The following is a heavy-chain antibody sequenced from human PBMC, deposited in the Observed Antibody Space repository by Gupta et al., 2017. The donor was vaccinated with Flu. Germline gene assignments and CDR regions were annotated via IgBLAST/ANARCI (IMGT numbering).Heavy chain of an antibody. CDR1: GFTFSTYG. D-gene: IGHD3-22*01. CDR3: ASDYDDRSGSLDNVY. Sequence: VHVVESGGGVVQPGGSLSFSCAASGFTFSTYGMHWVRQAPGKGLEWVALISYDGSNKYYADSVKGRFTISRDNSKNTLFLQMNSLRGEDTAAYYCASDYDDRSGSLDNVYWGLGTLVTVSS. CDR2: ISYDGSNK. J-gene: IGHJ4*02. V-gene: IGHV3-30*03.